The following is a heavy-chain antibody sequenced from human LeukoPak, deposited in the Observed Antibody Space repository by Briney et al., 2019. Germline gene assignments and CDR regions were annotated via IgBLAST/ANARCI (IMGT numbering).Heavy chain of an antibody. CDR1: GFTFSDFW. V-gene: IGHV3-7*01. D-gene: IGHD1-1*01. Sequence: GGSLRLSCAASGFTFSDFWMSWVRQAPGKGLECVASTNEAGGDKLYVDSVKGRFTISRDNSKNSLSLQMNSLTAEDTAIYYCAIATTGRGAFGSWGQGTLVSVSS. CDR3: AIATTGRGAFGS. J-gene: IGHJ4*02. CDR2: TNEAGGDK.